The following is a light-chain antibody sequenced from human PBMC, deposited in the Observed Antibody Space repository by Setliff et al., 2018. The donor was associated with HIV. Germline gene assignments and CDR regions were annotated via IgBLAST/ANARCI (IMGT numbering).Light chain of an antibody. CDR1: SSDVGSYNF. CDR3: CSYTSSLTYV. V-gene: IGLV2-14*03. J-gene: IGLJ1*01. Sequence: QSALAQPASVSGSPGQSITLSCTGTSSDVGSYNFVSWYQQHPGKAPQLIIYDVSQRPSGVSSRFSGSKSGNTASLTISGLQAEDQADYYCCSYTSSLTYVFGTGTKV. CDR2: DVS.